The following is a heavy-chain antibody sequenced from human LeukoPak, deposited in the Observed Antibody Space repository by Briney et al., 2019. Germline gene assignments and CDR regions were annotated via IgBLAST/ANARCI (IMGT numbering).Heavy chain of an antibody. Sequence: SETLSLTCAVYGGSFSGYYWSWIRQPPGKGLEWIGEINRSGSTNYNPSLKSRVTISVDTSKNQFSLKLSSVTAADTAVYYCARWYYDFWSGYCRLGYYYMDVWGKGTTVTVSS. J-gene: IGHJ6*03. CDR1: GGSFSGYY. CDR3: ARWYYDFWSGYCRLGYYYMDV. V-gene: IGHV4-34*01. D-gene: IGHD3-3*01. CDR2: INRSGST.